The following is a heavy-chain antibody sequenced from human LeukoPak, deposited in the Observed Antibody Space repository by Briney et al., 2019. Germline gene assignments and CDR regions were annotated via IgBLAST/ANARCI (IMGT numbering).Heavy chain of an antibody. Sequence: SETLSLNGTVSGGSVSSYYWGWMPQPPGKGLEWSGYMYYSGSTNYHTSLKSRVTISIDTSKKHFFLKLNSATTAAPALYYCSGYGEYWDWYFGLWGRGTPVTVSP. CDR1: GGSVSSYY. J-gene: IGHJ2*01. V-gene: IGHV4-59*02. D-gene: IGHD4-17*01. CDR2: MYYSGST. CDR3: SGYGEYWDWYFGL.